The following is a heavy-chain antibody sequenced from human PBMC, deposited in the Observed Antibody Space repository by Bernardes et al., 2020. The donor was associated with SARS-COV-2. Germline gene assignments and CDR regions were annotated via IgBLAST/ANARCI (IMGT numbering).Heavy chain of an antibody. CDR2: IYYIGST. CDR1: GGSISSYY. CDR3: AREFRYITIFGPKNYGMDV. D-gene: IGHD3-3*01. V-gene: IGHV4-59*01. J-gene: IGHJ6*02. Sequence: SETLSLTCTVSGGSISSYYWSWIRQPPGKGLEWIGYIYYIGSTNYHPSLKSRVTISVDTSKNQFSLKLSSVTAADTAVYYCAREFRYITIFGPKNYGMDVWGQGTTVTVSS.